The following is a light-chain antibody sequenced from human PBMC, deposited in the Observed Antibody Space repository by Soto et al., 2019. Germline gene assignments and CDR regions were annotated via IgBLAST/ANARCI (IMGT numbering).Light chain of an antibody. CDR1: SGLSNYA. V-gene: IGLV4-69*01. CDR2: LNSDGSH. CDR3: PTWGTGPWV. J-gene: IGLJ3*02. Sequence: QSVLTQSPSASASLGASVKLTCTLSSGLSNYAIAWHQQQPEKGPRYLMKLNSDGSHSKGDGIPDRFSGSSSGAERYLTIASLRSEDEADSYCPTWGTGPWVFGGGTQLTVL.